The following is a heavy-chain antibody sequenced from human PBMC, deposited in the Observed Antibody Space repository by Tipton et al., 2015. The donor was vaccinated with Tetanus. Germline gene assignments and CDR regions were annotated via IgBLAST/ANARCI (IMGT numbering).Heavy chain of an antibody. D-gene: IGHD3-10*01. CDR1: GGSINNGAYT. Sequence: TLSLTCTVSGGSINNGAYTWSWIRQSPGKGLEWIGYIFHTGGTYYNPSLKSRVTISVDGPKNQFSPNLKSVTAADTAVYYCARSHGSGGLLWFDSWGQGALVTVSS. V-gene: IGHV4-30-2*06. J-gene: IGHJ5*01. CDR2: IFHTGGT. CDR3: ARSHGSGGLLWFDS.